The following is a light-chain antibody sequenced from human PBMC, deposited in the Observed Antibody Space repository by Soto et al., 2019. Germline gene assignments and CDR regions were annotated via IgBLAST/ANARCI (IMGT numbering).Light chain of an antibody. Sequence: EIVLTQSPGTLSLSPGERATLSCRASQTISRSFLAWYQQKPGQAPRLVFFRASSRATRIPDRFSGSGSGTDFTLNISRVEPEDFAVYYCQHYDTSPYTFGQGTKLEIK. CDR1: QTISRSF. V-gene: IGKV3-20*01. CDR3: QHYDTSPYT. J-gene: IGKJ2*01. CDR2: RAS.